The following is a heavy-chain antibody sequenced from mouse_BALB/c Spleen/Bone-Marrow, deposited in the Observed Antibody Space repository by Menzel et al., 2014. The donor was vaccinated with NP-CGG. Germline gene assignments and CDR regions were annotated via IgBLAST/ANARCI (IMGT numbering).Heavy chain of an antibody. J-gene: IGHJ2*01. CDR2: IYPSDNYS. Sequence: QVQLQQPGAELVRPGASVNLSCKASGHTFTCYWINWVKQRPGQGLEWIGNIYPSDNYSNYNQKFKDKATLTVGKSSSTAYMQLSSPTSEDSAVYYCTRTYEYFDYWGQGPTLTVSS. V-gene: IGHV1-69*02. CDR1: GHTFTCYW. CDR3: TRTYEYFDY. D-gene: IGHD2-3*01.